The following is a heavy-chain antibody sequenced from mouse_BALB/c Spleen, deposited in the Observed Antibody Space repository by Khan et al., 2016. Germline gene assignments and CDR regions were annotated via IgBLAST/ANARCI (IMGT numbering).Heavy chain of an antibody. V-gene: IGHV1S41*01. CDR1: GYTFTSYW. CDR3: ARRGDGYYFDY. J-gene: IGHJ2*01. Sequence: DLVKPGASVKLSCKASGYTFTSYWINWIKQRPGQGLEWIGRIAHGSGSTYYNEMFKGKATLTVDTSSSTAYIQLSSLSSEDSAVYFCARRGDGYYFDYWGQGTTLTVSS. CDR2: IAHGSGST. D-gene: IGHD1-2*01.